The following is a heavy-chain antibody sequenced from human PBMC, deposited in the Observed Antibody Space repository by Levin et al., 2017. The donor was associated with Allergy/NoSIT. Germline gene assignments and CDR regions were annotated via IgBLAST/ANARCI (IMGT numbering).Heavy chain of an antibody. V-gene: IGHV1-2*02. Sequence: ASVKVSCKASGYTFTGYYMHWVRQAPGQGLEWMGWINPNSGGTNYAQKFQGRVTMTRDTSISTAYMELSRLRSDDTAVYYCARDPRYCSSTSGPMLLDYWGQGTLVTVSS. D-gene: IGHD2-2*01. CDR2: INPNSGGT. CDR3: ARDPRYCSSTSGPMLLDY. J-gene: IGHJ4*02. CDR1: GYTFTGYY.